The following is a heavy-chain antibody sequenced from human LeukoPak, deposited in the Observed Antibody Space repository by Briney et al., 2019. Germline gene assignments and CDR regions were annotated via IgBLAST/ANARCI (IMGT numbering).Heavy chain of an antibody. D-gene: IGHD2/OR15-2a*01. CDR3: AKGTSTAFYYFDY. V-gene: IGHV3-23*01. CDR1: GFTFSTYA. Sequence: GGSLRFSCAASGFTFSTYAMSWVRQAPGSGLEWVSAISGGGGSTYYADSVKGRFTISRDNSKNTLYLQVNSLRAEDTAVYYCAKGTSTAFYYFDYWGQGTLVTVSS. CDR2: ISGGGGST. J-gene: IGHJ4*02.